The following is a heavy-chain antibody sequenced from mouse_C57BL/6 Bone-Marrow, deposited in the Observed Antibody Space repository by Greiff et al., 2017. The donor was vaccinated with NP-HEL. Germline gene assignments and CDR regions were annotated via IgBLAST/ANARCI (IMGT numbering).Heavy chain of an antibody. D-gene: IGHD1-1*01. V-gene: IGHV1-20*01. Sequence: EVQLQQSGPELVKPGDSVKISCKASGYSFTGYFMNWVMQSHGKSLEWIGRINPYNGDTFYNQKFKGKATLTVDKSSSTAHMELRSLTSEDSAVYYCARAHYYGSSHWYFDVWGTGTTVTVSS. CDR1: GYSFTGYF. CDR3: ARAHYYGSSHWYFDV. J-gene: IGHJ1*03. CDR2: INPYNGDT.